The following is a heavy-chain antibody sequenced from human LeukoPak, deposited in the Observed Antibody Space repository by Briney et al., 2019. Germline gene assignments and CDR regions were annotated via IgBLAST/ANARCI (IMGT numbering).Heavy chain of an antibody. CDR2: ISWNSGSI. D-gene: IGHD2-21*01. CDR1: GFTFDDYA. Sequence: GGSLRLSCAASGFTFDDYAMHWVRQAPGKGLEWVSGISWNSGSIGYADSVKGRFTISRDNAKNSLYLQMNSLRAEDTALYYCAKDKSIARYYFDYWGQGTLVTVSS. V-gene: IGHV3-9*01. J-gene: IGHJ4*02. CDR3: AKDKSIARYYFDY.